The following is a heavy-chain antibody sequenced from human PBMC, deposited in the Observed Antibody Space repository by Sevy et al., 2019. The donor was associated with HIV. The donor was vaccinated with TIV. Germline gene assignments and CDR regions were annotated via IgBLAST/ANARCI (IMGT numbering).Heavy chain of an antibody. J-gene: IGHJ6*03. CDR1: GFTFSSYG. V-gene: IGHV3-33*01. Sequence: GGSLRLSCAASGFTFSSYGMHWVRQAPGKGLEWVAVIWYDGSIKYYADSVKGRFTISRDNSKNTLYLQMNSLRAEDTAVYYCAREGQRFGEYYYMDVWGKGTTVTVSS. CDR3: AREGQRFGEYYYMDV. D-gene: IGHD3-10*01. CDR2: IWYDGSIK.